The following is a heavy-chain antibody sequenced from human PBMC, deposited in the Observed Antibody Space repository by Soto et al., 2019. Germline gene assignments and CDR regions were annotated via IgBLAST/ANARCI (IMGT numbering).Heavy chain of an antibody. V-gene: IGHV1-18*01. D-gene: IGHD1-26*01. CDR1: GYTFTSYG. CDR2: ISAYNGNT. CDR3: ARDRNEWELLERDFDY. J-gene: IGHJ4*02. Sequence: ASVKVSCKASGYTFTSYGISWVRQAPGQGLEWMGWISAYNGNTNYAQKLQGRVTMTTDTSTSTAYMELRSLRSDDTAVYYCARDRNEWELLERDFDYWGQGTLVTVSS.